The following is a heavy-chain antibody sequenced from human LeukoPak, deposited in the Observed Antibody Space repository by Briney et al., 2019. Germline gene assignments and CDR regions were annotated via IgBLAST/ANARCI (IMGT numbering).Heavy chain of an antibody. CDR1: GFTFRTYS. V-gene: IGHV3-23*01. CDR3: AKDRKYSYGLYYFDY. D-gene: IGHD5-18*01. Sequence: PGGSLRLSCAASGFTFRTYSMNWVRQAPGKGLEWVSAISGSGGSTYYADSVKGRFTISRDNSKNTLYLQMNSLRAEDTAVYYCAKDRKYSYGLYYFDYWGQGTLVTVSS. CDR2: ISGSGGST. J-gene: IGHJ4*02.